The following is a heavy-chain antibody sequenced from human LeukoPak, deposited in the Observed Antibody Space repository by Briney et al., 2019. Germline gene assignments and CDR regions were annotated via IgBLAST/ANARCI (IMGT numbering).Heavy chain of an antibody. Sequence: GGSLRLSCAASGLTVSSNYMSWVRQAPGKGLEWVSVIYSGGSTYYADSVKGRFTICRDNSKNTLYLQMNSLRAEDTAVYYCAKGPVVTFDIWGQGTMVTVSS. CDR1: GLTVSSNY. D-gene: IGHD2-15*01. CDR2: IYSGGST. CDR3: AKGPVVTFDI. J-gene: IGHJ3*02. V-gene: IGHV3-66*01.